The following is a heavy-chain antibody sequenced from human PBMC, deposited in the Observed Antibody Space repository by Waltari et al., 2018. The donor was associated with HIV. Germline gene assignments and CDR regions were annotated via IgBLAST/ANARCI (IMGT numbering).Heavy chain of an antibody. V-gene: IGHV4-34*01. Sequence: QVQLQQWGAGLLKPSETLSLTCAVYGGSFSGYYWSWIRQPPGKGLEWIGEINHSGSTNDNPSLKRRVTISVDTSKNQFSLKLSSVTAADTAVYYCARGLLPRPHCSSTSCYGGYYYYGMDVWGQGTTVTVSS. D-gene: IGHD2-2*01. J-gene: IGHJ6*02. CDR3: ARGLLPRPHCSSTSCYGGYYYYGMDV. CDR1: GGSFSGYY. CDR2: INHSGST.